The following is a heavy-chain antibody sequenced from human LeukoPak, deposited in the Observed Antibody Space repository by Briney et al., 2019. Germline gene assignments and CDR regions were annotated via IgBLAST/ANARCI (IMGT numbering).Heavy chain of an antibody. J-gene: IGHJ5*02. CDR2: IYFSWST. D-gene: IGHD2-2*01. CDR1: GASITNDDYY. CDR3: ARRAPFSNWFDP. Sequence: SQTLSLTCTFSGASITNDDYYWSWLRQPPGKGLEWIRYIYFSWSTYYNPTLKSRASVSVDTSKRQFSLRLPSVTAADTAVYYCARRAPFSNWFDPWGQGTLVIVSS. V-gene: IGHV4-31*03.